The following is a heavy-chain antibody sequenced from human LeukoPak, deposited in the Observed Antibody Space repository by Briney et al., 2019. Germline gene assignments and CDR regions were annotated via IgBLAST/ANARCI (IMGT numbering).Heavy chain of an antibody. D-gene: IGHD1-26*01. CDR1: GFTFSSYA. V-gene: IGHV3-23*01. J-gene: IGHJ4*02. CDR2: ISGSGGST. CDR3: ARSGYSHSWDY. Sequence: GGSLRLSCAASGFTFSSYAMSWVRQAPGKGLEWVSAISGSGGSTYYADSVKGRFTISRDNAKNSLYLQMSSLRGDDTAVYYCARSGYSHSWDYWGQGTLVIVSS.